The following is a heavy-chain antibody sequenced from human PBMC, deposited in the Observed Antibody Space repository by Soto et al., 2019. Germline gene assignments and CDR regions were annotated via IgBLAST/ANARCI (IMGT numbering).Heavy chain of an antibody. CDR3: AHQDIFGVITASIDV. CDR2: IYWDDDK. J-gene: IGHJ6*03. CDR1: GFSLSASGAG. Sequence: SGPTLVNPTQTLTLTCTFSGFSLSASGAGVGWIRQPPGKALEWLALIYWDDDKRYSPSLKSRLTITKDTSKNQVVLTMINMDPVDTATYYCAHQDIFGVITASIDVWGKGTTVTVSS. V-gene: IGHV2-5*02. D-gene: IGHD3-3*02.